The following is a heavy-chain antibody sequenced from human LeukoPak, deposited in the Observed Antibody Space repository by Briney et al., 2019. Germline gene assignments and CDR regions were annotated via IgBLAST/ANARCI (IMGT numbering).Heavy chain of an antibody. D-gene: IGHD6-19*01. J-gene: IGHJ4*02. Sequence: GGSLRLSCATSGLTFSGSAMHSVRQASGKGLEWVGRIISKANIYATAYAASLKGRFTISRDDSKNTAYLQMNSLKTEDTAVYYCTRDGRRSSGWYDYWGQGTLVTVSS. CDR3: TRDGRRSSGWYDY. CDR1: GLTFSGSA. CDR2: IISKANIYAT. V-gene: IGHV3-73*01.